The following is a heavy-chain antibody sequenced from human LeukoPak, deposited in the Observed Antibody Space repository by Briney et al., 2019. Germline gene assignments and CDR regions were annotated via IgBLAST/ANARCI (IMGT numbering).Heavy chain of an antibody. Sequence: SETLSLTCAVYGGSFSGYYWSWIRQPPGKGLEWIGEINHSGSTNYNPSLKSRVTISVDTSKNQFSLKLSSVTAADTAVYYCARDTIARFLEWFPSERYYYYYMDVWGKGTTVTVSS. CDR1: GGSFSGYY. D-gene: IGHD3-3*01. J-gene: IGHJ6*03. V-gene: IGHV4-34*01. CDR2: INHSGST. CDR3: ARDTIARFLEWFPSERYYYYYMDV.